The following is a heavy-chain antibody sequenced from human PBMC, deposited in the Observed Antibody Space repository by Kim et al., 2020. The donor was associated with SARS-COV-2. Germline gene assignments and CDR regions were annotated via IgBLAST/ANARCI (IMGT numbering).Heavy chain of an antibody. CDR2: INHSGST. Sequence: SETLSLTCAVYGGSFSGYYWSWIRQPPGKGLEWIGEINHSGSTNYNPSLKSRVTISVDTSKNQFSLKLSSVTAADTAVYYCARGSGYSSSWYPTPNWFDPWGQGTLVTVSS. CDR3: ARGSGYSSSWYPTPNWFDP. D-gene: IGHD6-13*01. J-gene: IGHJ5*02. CDR1: GGSFSGYY. V-gene: IGHV4-34*01.